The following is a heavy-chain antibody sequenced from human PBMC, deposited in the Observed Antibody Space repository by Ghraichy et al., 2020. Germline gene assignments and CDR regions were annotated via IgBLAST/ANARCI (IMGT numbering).Heavy chain of an antibody. CDR2: ISHRGST. D-gene: IGHD2-2*01. CDR1: GGSFSTYY. V-gene: IGHV4-34*01. J-gene: IGHJ6*02. CDR3: ARATSRDALDV. Sequence: SENLSLTCGVYGGSFSTYYWTWLRQPPGEGLEWIGKISHRGSTNYNPSLKSRVSMLVDRSTSQFSLKLGSVTAADTAVYYCARATSRDALDVWGQGTTVTVSS.